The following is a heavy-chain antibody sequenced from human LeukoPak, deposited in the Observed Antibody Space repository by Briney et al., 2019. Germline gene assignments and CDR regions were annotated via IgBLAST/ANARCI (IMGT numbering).Heavy chain of an antibody. CDR2: IYYSGTS. D-gene: IGHD3-22*01. CDR1: GASIGSYD. Sequence: SETLSLTCTVSGASIGSYDWSWIRQPPGKGLEWIGTIYYSGTSNYNPSLLSRVTVSLDTSKNQFSLQLSSVTAADTAVYYCARQRPRGYYDRSGNYFDYWGQGTLVTVSS. CDR3: ARQRPRGYYDRSGNYFDY. J-gene: IGHJ4*02. V-gene: IGHV4-59*08.